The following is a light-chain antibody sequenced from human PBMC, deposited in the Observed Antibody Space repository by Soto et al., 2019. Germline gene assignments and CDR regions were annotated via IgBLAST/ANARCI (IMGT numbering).Light chain of an antibody. CDR2: DVS. Sequence: QSALTQPASVSGSPGQSITISCTGTSSDVGDYNYVSWYQQHPGKAPKLMIYDVSNRPSGVSNRFSGSKSGNTASLTISGLQAEDEADYYCSSRTSTGTRVFGGWTKLTVL. CDR1: SSDVGDYNY. J-gene: IGLJ2*01. CDR3: SSRTSTGTRV. V-gene: IGLV2-14*01.